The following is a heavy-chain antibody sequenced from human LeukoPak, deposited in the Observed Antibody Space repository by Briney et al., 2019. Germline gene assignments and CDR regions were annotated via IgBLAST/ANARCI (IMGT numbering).Heavy chain of an antibody. Sequence: ASVKVSCKASGYTLTGHYMHWVRQAPGQGLEWMGWINPNSGGTNYAQKFQGRVTMTRDTSISTAYMELSRLRSDDTAVYYCARSNNWNYDSDYFDYWGQGTLVTVSS. V-gene: IGHV1-2*02. CDR1: GYTLTGHY. CDR2: INPNSGGT. CDR3: ARSNNWNYDSDYFDY. D-gene: IGHD1-7*01. J-gene: IGHJ4*02.